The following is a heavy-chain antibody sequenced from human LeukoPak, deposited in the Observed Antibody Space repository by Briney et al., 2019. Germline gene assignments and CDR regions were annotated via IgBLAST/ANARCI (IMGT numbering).Heavy chain of an antibody. CDR3: ARDLNIAVAGTVDY. CDR2: ISACNGNT. V-gene: IGHV1-18*01. Sequence: ASVKVSCKASGYTFTNYGMSWVRQAPGQGLEWMGWISACNGNTNYAQKLQGRVTMTTDTSTSTAYMELRSLRSDDTAVYYCARDLNIAVAGTVDYWGQGTLVTVSP. J-gene: IGHJ4*02. CDR1: GYTFTNYG. D-gene: IGHD6-19*01.